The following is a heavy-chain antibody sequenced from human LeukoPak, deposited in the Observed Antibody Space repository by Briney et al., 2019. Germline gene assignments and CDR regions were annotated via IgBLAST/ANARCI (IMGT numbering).Heavy chain of an antibody. CDR3: ASWRRRDGYNPYYYYGMDV. J-gene: IGHJ6*02. CDR1: GFTFSTYA. D-gene: IGHD5-24*01. V-gene: IGHV3-23*01. Sequence: GGSLRLSCAAAGFTFSTYAMSWVRQAPGKGLEWGTAISGSGGSTYYAYSVKGRFTISRDNSKYTLYLQMNSLRAEDTAVYYCASWRRRDGYNPYYYYGMDVWGQGTTVTVSS. CDR2: ISGSGGST.